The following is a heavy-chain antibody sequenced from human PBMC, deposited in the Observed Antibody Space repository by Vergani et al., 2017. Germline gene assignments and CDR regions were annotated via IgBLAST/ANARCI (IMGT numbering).Heavy chain of an antibody. Sequence: QVQLVQSGAEVKKPGASVKVSCKASGYTFTSYDINWVRQATGQGLEWMGWMNPNSGNTGYAQKFQGRVTMTRNTSIRTAYMELSSLRSEDTAVYYCARAPVWSGYSYYYMDVWGKGTTVTVSS. J-gene: IGHJ6*03. CDR3: ARAPVWSGYSYYYMDV. V-gene: IGHV1-8*01. CDR1: GYTFTSYD. D-gene: IGHD3-3*01. CDR2: MNPNSGNT.